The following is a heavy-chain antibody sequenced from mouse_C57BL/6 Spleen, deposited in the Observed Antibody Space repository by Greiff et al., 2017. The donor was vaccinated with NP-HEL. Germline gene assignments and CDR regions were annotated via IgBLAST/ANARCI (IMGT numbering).Heavy chain of an antibody. CDR1: GYTFTDYY. CDR2: INPYNGGT. CDR3: AREEYYYAMDY. Sequence: EVQLQQSGPVLVKPGASVKMSCKASGYTFTDYYMNWVKQSHGKSLEWIGVINPYNGGTSYNQKFKGKATLTVDKSSSTAYMELNSLTSEDSAVYYCAREEYYYAMDYWGQGTSVTVSS. V-gene: IGHV1-19*01. J-gene: IGHJ4*01.